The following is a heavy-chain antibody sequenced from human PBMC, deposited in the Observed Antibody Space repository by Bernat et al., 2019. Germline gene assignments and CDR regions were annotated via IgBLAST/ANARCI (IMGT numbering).Heavy chain of an antibody. V-gene: IGHV2-26*01. J-gene: IGHJ6*03. D-gene: IGHD3-10*01. CDR2: IFSNDEK. Sequence: QVTLKESGPVLVKPTETLTLTCTVSGFSLSNARMGVSWIRQPPGKALEWLAHIFSNDEKSYSTSLKSRLTISKDTSKSQVVLTMTNMDPVDTATYYWARSADWNGSGYYYYYYMDVWGKGTTVTVSS. CDR3: ARSADWNGSGYYYYYYMDV. CDR1: GFSLSNARMG.